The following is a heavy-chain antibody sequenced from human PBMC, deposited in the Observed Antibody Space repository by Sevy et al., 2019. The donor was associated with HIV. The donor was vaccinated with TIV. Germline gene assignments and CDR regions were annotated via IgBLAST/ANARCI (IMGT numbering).Heavy chain of an antibody. CDR3: TRTSTASYPTYYFDY. CDR2: IRSKAYGGTT. Sequence: GGSLRLSCTASGFTFGDYAMSWFRQAPGKGLEWVGFIRSKAYGGTTEYAASVKGRFTISRDDSKCIAYLQMNSLKTEDTAVYYCTRTSTASYPTYYFDYWGQGTLVTVSS. J-gene: IGHJ4*02. D-gene: IGHD1-26*01. CDR1: GFTFGDYA. V-gene: IGHV3-49*03.